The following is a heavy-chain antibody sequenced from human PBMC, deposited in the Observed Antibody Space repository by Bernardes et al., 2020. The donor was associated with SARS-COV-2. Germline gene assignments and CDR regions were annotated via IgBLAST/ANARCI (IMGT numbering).Heavy chain of an antibody. V-gene: IGHV3-66*01. CDR2: VSSAGKT. D-gene: IGHD3-16*01. Sequence: GGSLRLSCAATGISLSSSYMSWVRQAPGKGLEWVALVSSAGKTYYTDSVKGRFTISRDTSRNTVHLQMQSLRPDDTAVYYCARVGGGSPFDIWGQGTLVTVSS. CDR3: ARVGGGSPFDI. J-gene: IGHJ4*02. CDR1: GISLSSSY.